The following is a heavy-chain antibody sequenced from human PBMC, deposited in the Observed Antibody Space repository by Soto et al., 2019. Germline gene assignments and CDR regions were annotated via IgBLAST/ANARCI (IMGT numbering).Heavy chain of an antibody. V-gene: IGHV3-64*01. CDR1: GFTFSSYA. J-gene: IGHJ3*02. CDR2: ISSNGGST. D-gene: IGHD2-21*02. CDR3: ARGDDFTNAFDI. Sequence: GGSLRLSCAASGFTFSSYAMHWVRQAPGKGLEYVSAISSNGGSTYYANSVKGRFTISRDNSKNTLYLQMGSLRAEDMAVYYCARGDDFTNAFDIWGQGTMVTVSS.